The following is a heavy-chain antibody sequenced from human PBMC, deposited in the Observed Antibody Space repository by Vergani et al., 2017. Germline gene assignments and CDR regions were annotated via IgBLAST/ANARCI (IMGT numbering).Heavy chain of an antibody. D-gene: IGHD6-13*01. CDR2: IWYDGSNR. Sequence: QVQLVESGGGVVQPGRSLRLSCAASGFTFSSYGMHWVRQAPGKGLEWVAVIWYDGSNRYYADSVKGRFTISRDNSKNTLYLQMNSLRAEDTAVYYCARDPGYSSSWYYFDYWGQGILVIVSS. V-gene: IGHV3-33*01. CDR1: GFTFSSYG. CDR3: ARDPGYSSSWYYFDY. J-gene: IGHJ4*02.